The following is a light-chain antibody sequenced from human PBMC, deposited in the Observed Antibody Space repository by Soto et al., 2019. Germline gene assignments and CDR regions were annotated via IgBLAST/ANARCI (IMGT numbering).Light chain of an antibody. CDR1: QSVSSN. J-gene: IGKJ3*01. CDR3: QQYNNWPAT. Sequence: EIVMTQSPATLSVSPGERDTLSCRASQSVSSNLAWYQQKPGQAPRLLIYGASTRATGIPARFSGSGSGTEFTLTISSLQSEDFAVYYCQQYNNWPATFGPGTKVDIK. V-gene: IGKV3-15*01. CDR2: GAS.